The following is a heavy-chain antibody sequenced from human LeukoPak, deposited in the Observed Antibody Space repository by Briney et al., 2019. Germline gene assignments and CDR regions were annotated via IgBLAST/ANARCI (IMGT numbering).Heavy chain of an antibody. Sequence: SQTLSLTCAVSGGSISSGGYSWSWVRQPPGKGLEWIGYICHSGSTYYNPSLKSRVTISVDRSKNQFSLKLSSVTAADTAVYYCARRSSTVTTRNYFDYWGQGTLVTVSS. J-gene: IGHJ4*02. CDR3: ARRSSTVTTRNYFDY. CDR2: ICHSGST. D-gene: IGHD4-17*01. CDR1: GGSISSGGYS. V-gene: IGHV4-30-2*01.